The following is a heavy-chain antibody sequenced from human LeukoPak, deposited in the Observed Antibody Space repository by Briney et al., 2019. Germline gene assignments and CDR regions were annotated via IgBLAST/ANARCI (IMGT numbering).Heavy chain of an antibody. D-gene: IGHD6-19*01. J-gene: IGHJ4*02. CDR3: LGGTGWIFDY. Sequence: PGGSLRLSCAASDFTFSSYWMHWVRHAPGEGLVWVSRISGDESSTNYADSVKGRFTISRDNARNTLFLQMNSLRAEDTAVYYCLGGTGWIFDYWGQGTLVTVSS. CDR2: ISGDESST. CDR1: DFTFSSYW. V-gene: IGHV3-74*01.